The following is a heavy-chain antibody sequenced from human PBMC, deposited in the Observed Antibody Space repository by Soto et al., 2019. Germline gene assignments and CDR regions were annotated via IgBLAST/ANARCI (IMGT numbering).Heavy chain of an antibody. V-gene: IGHV4-59*01. J-gene: IGHJ3*01. D-gene: IGHD4-17*01. CDR3: ASRLTLATTTGDGFDV. CDR1: NASIIHYY. CDR2: IYYSGST. Sequence: SETLSLTCTVSNASIIHYYWSWIRQPPGKGPEWIGYIYYSGSTNYNPPXXXXXXXXXXMSXNQLSLTLNSVTAADTAVYYCASRLTLATTTGDGFDVWGQGTMVTVSS.